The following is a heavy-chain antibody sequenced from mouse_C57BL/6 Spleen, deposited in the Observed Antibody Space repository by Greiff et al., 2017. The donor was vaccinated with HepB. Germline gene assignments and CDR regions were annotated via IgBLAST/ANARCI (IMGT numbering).Heavy chain of an antibody. D-gene: IGHD2-3*01. CDR3: ARDGYYVVTMGYFDY. CDR1: GFTFSSYG. CDR2: ISSGGSYT. V-gene: IGHV5-6*01. Sequence: EVMLVESGGDLVKPGGSLKLSCAASGFTFSSYGMSWVRQTPDKRLEWVATISSGGSYTYYPDSVKGRFTISRDNAKNTLYLQMSSLKSEDTAMYYCARDGYYVVTMGYFDYWGQGTTLTVSS. J-gene: IGHJ2*01.